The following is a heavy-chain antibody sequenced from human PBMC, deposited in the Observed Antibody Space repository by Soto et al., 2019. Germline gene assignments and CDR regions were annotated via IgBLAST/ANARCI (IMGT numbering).Heavy chain of an antibody. CDR2: LYDLDGS. V-gene: IGHV3-53*01. J-gene: IGHJ3*01. CDR3: ATWHEREHASDV. D-gene: IGHD1-1*01. Sequence: DVQLVESVGGLIQPGESLRLSCAAFGFTSSGKKYVAWVRHAPGKGLEWVSALYDLDGSFYAASVQGRVTTSSDSSKTTVYLQMNDLRPDETAVYYCATWHEREHASDVWGQGTTGTVSA. CDR1: GFTSSGKKY.